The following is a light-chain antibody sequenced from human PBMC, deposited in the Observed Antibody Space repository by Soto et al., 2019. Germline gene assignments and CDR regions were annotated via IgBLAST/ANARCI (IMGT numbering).Light chain of an antibody. J-gene: IGKJ2*01. Sequence: DIQMTQSPSSLSASVGDRVTITCQASQDISNYLNWYQQKPGKAPKLLIYDASTLETGVSSRFSGSGSGTDSTFTISSLQPEDIATYYCHQYASSYTFGQGTKLEI. CDR2: DAS. CDR1: QDISNY. CDR3: HQYASSYT. V-gene: IGKV1-33*01.